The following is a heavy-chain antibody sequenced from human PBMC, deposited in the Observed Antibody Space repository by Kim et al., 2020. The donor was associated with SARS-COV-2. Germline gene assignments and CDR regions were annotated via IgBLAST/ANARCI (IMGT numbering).Heavy chain of an antibody. Sequence: ASVKVSCKASGSGYTFASDFIHWVRQAPGQGLEWMGRLDPTGRDTIYAQKIQGRLTMTRDTSTSTIYMELSGLRSDDTAVYYCARDGSHWNFDYWGLGTLVIVSS. CDR3: ARDGSHWNFDY. CDR2: LDPTGRDT. D-gene: IGHD1-1*01. J-gene: IGHJ4*02. CDR1: GSGYTFASDF. V-gene: IGHV1-46*01.